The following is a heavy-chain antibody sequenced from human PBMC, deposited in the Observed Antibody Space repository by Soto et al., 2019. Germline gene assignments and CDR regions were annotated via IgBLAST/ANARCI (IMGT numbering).Heavy chain of an antibody. D-gene: IGHD3-22*01. Sequence: GGSLRLSCAASGFTFSSYAMHWVRQAPGKGLEWVAVISYDGSNKYYADSVKGRFTISRDNSKNTLYLQMNSLRAEDTAVYYCAGEGADSSGYYSFFDYWGQGTLVTVSS. CDR1: GFTFSSYA. V-gene: IGHV3-30*04. J-gene: IGHJ4*02. CDR2: ISYDGSNK. CDR3: AGEGADSSGYYSFFDY.